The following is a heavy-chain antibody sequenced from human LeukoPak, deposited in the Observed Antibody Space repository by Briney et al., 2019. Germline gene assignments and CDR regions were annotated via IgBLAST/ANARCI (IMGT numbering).Heavy chain of an antibody. CDR2: INHSGST. Sequence: PSETLSLTCAVYGGSFSGYYWSWIRQPPGKGLEWIGEINHSGSTHYNPSLKSRVTISVDTSKNQFSLRLSSVTAADTAVYYCARATETRNDFWSAYYIDYWGQGTLVTVSS. V-gene: IGHV4-34*01. J-gene: IGHJ4*02. D-gene: IGHD3-3*01. CDR1: GGSFSGYY. CDR3: ARATETRNDFWSAYYIDY.